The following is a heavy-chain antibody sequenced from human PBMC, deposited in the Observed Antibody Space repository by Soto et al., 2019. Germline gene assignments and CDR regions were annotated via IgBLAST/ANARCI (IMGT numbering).Heavy chain of an antibody. Sequence: QVQLVQSGAEVKKPGSSVKVSCKASGGTFISYAISWVRQAPGQGREWMGGIMPIFGTANYAQKFHGRVTITADESTSKAYMELSSMRSEDTAVYYCASSEQYCSGGSCYRYYYGMDVWGQGTTVTVSS. CDR1: GGTFISYA. V-gene: IGHV1-69*01. D-gene: IGHD2-15*01. CDR2: IMPIFGTA. CDR3: ASSEQYCSGGSCYRYYYGMDV. J-gene: IGHJ6*02.